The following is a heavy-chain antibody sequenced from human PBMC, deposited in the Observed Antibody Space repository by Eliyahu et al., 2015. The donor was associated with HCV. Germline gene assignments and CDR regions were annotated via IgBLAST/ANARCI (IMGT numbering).Heavy chain of an antibody. CDR3: ARFLAAARNWFDP. Sequence: QLQLQESGPGLVKPSETLSLTCTVSGGSISSSSYYWGWIRQPPGKGLEWIWGNLFYVGAPSNPSLKSRVTISVDTSKNQFSLKLSSVTAADTAVYYCARFLAAARNWFDPWGQGTLVTVSS. V-gene: IGHV4-39*01. D-gene: IGHD6-13*01. J-gene: IGHJ5*02. CDR1: GGSISSSSYY. CDR2: LFYVGA.